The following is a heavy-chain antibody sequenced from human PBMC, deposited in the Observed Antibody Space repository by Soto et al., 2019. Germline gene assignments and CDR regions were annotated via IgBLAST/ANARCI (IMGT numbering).Heavy chain of an antibody. CDR3: ASTLYGSGSGHYYYGMDV. CDR1: GGSFSGYY. J-gene: IGHJ6*02. V-gene: IGHV4-34*01. D-gene: IGHD3-10*01. Sequence: SETLSLTCAVYGGSFSGYYWSWIRQPPGKGLEWIGEINHSGSTNYNPSLKSRVTISVDTSKNQFSLKLSSVTAADTAVYYCASTLYGSGSGHYYYGMDVWGQGTTVTVS. CDR2: INHSGST.